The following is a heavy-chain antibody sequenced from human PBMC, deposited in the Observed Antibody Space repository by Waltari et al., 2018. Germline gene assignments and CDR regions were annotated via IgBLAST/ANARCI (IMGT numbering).Heavy chain of an antibody. V-gene: IGHV2-5*01. CDR3: ARRKTFNGVDV. CDR2: IYWHDEK. CDR1: GFSISTSGVG. Sequence: QITLEESGPTLVKPTQTLTLTCSFSGFSISTSGVGVGWIRQPPGKALEWLGIIYWHDEKYYNPSLQSRLTITKDTSKNQVVLTMTDMDPVDTGTYYCARRKTFNGVDVWGRGTTVTVS. J-gene: IGHJ6*02.